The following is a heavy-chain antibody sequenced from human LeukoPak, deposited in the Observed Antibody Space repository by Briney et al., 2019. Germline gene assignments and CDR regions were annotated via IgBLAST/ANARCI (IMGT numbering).Heavy chain of an antibody. CDR3: ARDPLGYGEFDY. CDR1: GGSISSGDYY. Sequence: PSQTLSLTCTVSGGSISSGDYYWSWIRQPPGKGLEWIGYIYYSGSTYYNPSLKSRVTISVDTSKNQFSLKLSSVTAADTAVYYCARDPLGYGEFDYWGQGTLVTVSS. V-gene: IGHV4-30-4*01. D-gene: IGHD5-12*01. CDR2: IYYSGST. J-gene: IGHJ4*02.